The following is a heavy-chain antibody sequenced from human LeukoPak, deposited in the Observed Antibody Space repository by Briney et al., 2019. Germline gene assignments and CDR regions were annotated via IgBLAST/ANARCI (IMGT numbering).Heavy chain of an antibody. D-gene: IGHD3-9*01. CDR2: INHSGST. CDR1: GGSFSGYY. J-gene: IGHJ5*02. V-gene: IGHV4-34*01. Sequence: PSETLSLTCAVYGGSFSGYYWSWIRQPPGKGLEWIGEINHSGSTNYNPSLKSRVTISVDTSKNQFSLKLSSVTAADTAVYYCARHGDRDILTGYLPNNWFDPWGQGTLVTVSS. CDR3: ARHGDRDILTGYLPNNWFDP.